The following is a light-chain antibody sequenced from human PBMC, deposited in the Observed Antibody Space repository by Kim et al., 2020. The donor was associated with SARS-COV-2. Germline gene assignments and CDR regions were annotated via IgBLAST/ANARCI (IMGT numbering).Light chain of an antibody. J-gene: IGLJ2*01. CDR2: QDI. V-gene: IGLV3-1*01. Sequence: VSPGQTASITCSGDELGDKYVFWYQQKPGPTPVLVIYQDIKRPSGIPERFSASNFGNTATLTISGTQATDEADYYCQAWDSGTAVVFGEGTQLTVL. CDR3: QAWDSGTAVV. CDR1: ELGDKY.